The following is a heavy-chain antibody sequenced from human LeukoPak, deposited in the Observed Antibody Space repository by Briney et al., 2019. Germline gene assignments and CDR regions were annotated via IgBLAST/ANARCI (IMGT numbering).Heavy chain of an antibody. CDR3: AKPHCSSTSCYTWWFDP. V-gene: IGHV4-34*01. CDR1: GGSFSGYY. J-gene: IGHJ5*02. CDR2: INHSGST. Sequence: SETLSLTXAVYGGSFSGYYWSWIRQPPGKGLEWIGEINHSGSTNYNPSLKSRVTISVDTSKNQFSLKLSSVTAADTAVYYCAKPHCSSTSCYTWWFDPWGQGTLVTVSS. D-gene: IGHD2-2*02.